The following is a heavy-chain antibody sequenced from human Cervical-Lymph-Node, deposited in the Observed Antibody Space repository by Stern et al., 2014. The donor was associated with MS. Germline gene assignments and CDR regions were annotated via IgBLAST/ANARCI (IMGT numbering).Heavy chain of an antibody. CDR2: LFPVFGPP. CDR3: ALSSETSDRWYSLGYDL. Sequence: VQLVQYGAEVTKPGSSVKVSCKASGGTFSKFPSSWVRQAPGQGLEWLGGLFPVFGPPTYAQEFRGRVTITADVSTSTVYMELSSLRSDDTAVYYCALSSETSDRWYSLGYDLWGQGTLVTVSS. J-gene: IGHJ5*02. CDR1: GGTFSKFP. V-gene: IGHV1-69*01. D-gene: IGHD6-13*01.